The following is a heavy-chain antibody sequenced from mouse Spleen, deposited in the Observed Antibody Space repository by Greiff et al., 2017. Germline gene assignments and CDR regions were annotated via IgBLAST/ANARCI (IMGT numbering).Heavy chain of an antibody. Sequence: QVQLQQSGPELVKPGASVKISCKASGYAFSSSWMNWVKQRPGKGLEWIGRIYPGDGDTNYNGKFKGKATLTADKSSSTAYMQLSSLTSEDSAVYFCARSLTGTAWFAYWGQGTLVTVSA. CDR2: IYPGDGDT. D-gene: IGHD4-1*01. J-gene: IGHJ3*01. CDR1: GYAFSSSW. V-gene: IGHV1-82*01. CDR3: ARSLTGTAWFAY.